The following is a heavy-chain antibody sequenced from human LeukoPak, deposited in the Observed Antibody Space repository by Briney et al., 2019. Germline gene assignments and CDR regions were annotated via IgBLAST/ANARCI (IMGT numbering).Heavy chain of an antibody. CDR2: INTNTGNP. CDR3: AREYSSSWYFNWFDP. V-gene: IGHV7-4-1*02. J-gene: IGHJ5*02. Sequence: ASVKVSCKASGYTFTSYAMNWVRQAPGQGLEWMGWINTNTGNPTYAQGFTGRFVFSSDTSVSTAYLQISSLKAEDTAVYYCAREYSSSWYFNWFDPWGQGTLVTVSS. CDR1: GYTFTSYA. D-gene: IGHD6-13*01.